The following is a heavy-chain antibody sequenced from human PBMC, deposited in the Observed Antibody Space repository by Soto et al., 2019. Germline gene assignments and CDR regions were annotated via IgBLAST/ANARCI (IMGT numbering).Heavy chain of an antibody. CDR3: ARHFVAVVIKGWGY. Sequence: SETLSLTCTVSGGSIDRSNYYWDWLRQPPGKGLEWIGTTYYNGNAYYKPSLKNRDNMSVDTSKNQFSLKLISVTAADTAVYYCARHFVAVVIKGWGYWGQGTLVTVS. V-gene: IGHV4-39*01. CDR1: GGSIDRSNYY. CDR2: TYYNGNA. J-gene: IGHJ4*02. D-gene: IGHD3-22*01.